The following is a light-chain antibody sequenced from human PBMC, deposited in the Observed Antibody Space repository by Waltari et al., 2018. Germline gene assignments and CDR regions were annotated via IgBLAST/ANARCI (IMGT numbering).Light chain of an antibody. Sequence: EIVLTQSPDTLSLSPGKTATLSCRASQAVTADYLAWYQQKPGQAPRLLIYRASSRATGIPDRFSGSGSGTDFTLTISRLEPEDFAVYYCQQYGSSLRTFGQGTKVEI. CDR3: QQYGSSLRT. V-gene: IGKV3-20*01. CDR1: QAVTADY. CDR2: RAS. J-gene: IGKJ1*01.